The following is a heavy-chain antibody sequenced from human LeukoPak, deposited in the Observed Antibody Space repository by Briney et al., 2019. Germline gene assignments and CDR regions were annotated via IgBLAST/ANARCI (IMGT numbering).Heavy chain of an antibody. D-gene: IGHD5-18*01. CDR3: ARAGPDTARGGRYYYYYGMDV. CDR2: IYYSGST. J-gene: IGHJ6*02. CDR1: GGSISSYY. Sequence: PSETLSLTCTVSGGSISSYYWSWIRQPPGKGLEWIGYIYYSGSTNYNPSLKSRVTISVDTSKNQFSLKLSSVTAADTAVYYCARAGPDTARGGRYYYYYGMDVWGQGTTVTVSS. V-gene: IGHV4-59*01.